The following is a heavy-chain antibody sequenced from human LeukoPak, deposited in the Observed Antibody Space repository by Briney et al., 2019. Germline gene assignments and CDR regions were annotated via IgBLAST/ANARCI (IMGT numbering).Heavy chain of an antibody. CDR2: IYTSGST. CDR3: ARATVTIGRRYYFDY. D-gene: IGHD4-17*01. V-gene: IGHV4-4*07. CDR1: GGSISSYY. J-gene: IGHJ4*02. Sequence: SETLSLTCTVSGGSISSYYWSWIRQPAGKGLEWIGRIYTSGSTNYNPSLKSRVTMSVDTSKNQFSLKLSSVTAADTAVCYCARATVTIGRRYYFDYWGQGTLVTVSS.